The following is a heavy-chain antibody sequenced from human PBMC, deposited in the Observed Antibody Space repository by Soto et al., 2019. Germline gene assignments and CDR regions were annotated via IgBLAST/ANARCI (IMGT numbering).Heavy chain of an antibody. CDR3: ARLSGSRFYYYMDV. CDR1: GYTFTSYD. J-gene: IGHJ6*03. Sequence: ASVKVSCKASGYTFTSYDINWVRQATGQGLEWMGWMNPNSGNTGYAQKFQGRVTMTRNTSISTAYMELSSLRSEDTVVYYCARLSGSRFYYYMDVWGKGTTVTVSS. D-gene: IGHD5-12*01. CDR2: MNPNSGNT. V-gene: IGHV1-8*01.